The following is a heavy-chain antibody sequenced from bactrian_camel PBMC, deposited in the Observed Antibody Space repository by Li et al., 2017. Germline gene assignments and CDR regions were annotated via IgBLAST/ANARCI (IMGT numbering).Heavy chain of an antibody. J-gene: IGHJ4*01. CDR1: GYRSSDYC. Sequence: HVQLVESGGDSVQAGGSLTLSCTAAGYRSSDYCMGWFRQTPGKERVGVAVIDSDGSDRYADAVKGRFTISKDNAENTLYLLTNSLKPEDTAMYYCATDNVLRNGCPITAYDYNYWGQGTQVTVS. D-gene: IGHD3*01. CDR2: IDSDGSDR. CDR3: ATDNVLRNGCPITAYDYNY. V-gene: IGHV3S6*01.